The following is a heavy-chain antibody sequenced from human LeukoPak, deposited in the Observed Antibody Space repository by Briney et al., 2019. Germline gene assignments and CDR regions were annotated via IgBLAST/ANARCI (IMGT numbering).Heavy chain of an antibody. D-gene: IGHD6-19*01. CDR1: GGSFSGYY. CDR3: ARGAPYSSGWAFDY. J-gene: IGHJ4*02. Sequence: SETLSLTCAVYGGSFSGYYWSWIRQPAGKGLEWIGRIYTSGSTNYNPSLKSRVTMSVDTSKNQFSLKLSPVTAADTAVYYCARGAPYSSGWAFDYWDQGTLVTVSS. CDR2: IYTSGST. V-gene: IGHV4-59*10.